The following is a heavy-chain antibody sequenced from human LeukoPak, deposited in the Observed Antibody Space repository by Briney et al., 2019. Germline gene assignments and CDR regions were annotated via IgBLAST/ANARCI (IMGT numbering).Heavy chain of an antibody. D-gene: IGHD5-12*01. Sequence: GGSLRLSCAVSGFTFSSYAMSWVRQAPGKGLEWVSAISGSGGSTYYADSVKGRFTISRDNSKNTLYLQMNSLRAEDTAVYYCAKDPRVYSGYGSHHYWGQGTLVTVSS. CDR3: AKDPRVYSGYGSHHY. V-gene: IGHV3-23*01. J-gene: IGHJ4*02. CDR2: ISGSGGST. CDR1: GFTFSSYA.